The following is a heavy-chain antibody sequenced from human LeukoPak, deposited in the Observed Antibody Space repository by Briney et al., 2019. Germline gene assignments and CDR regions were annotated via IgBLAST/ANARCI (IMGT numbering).Heavy chain of an antibody. CDR2: IYYSGST. Sequence: PSETLSLTCTVSGGSISSYYWSWIRQPPGKGLEWIGYIYYSGSTNYNPSLKSRVTISVDTSKNQFSLKLSSVTAADTAVYYCARGLDYGDYVSAFDIWGQGTMVTVSS. CDR3: ARGLDYGDYVSAFDI. V-gene: IGHV4-59*01. J-gene: IGHJ3*02. CDR1: GGSISSYY. D-gene: IGHD4-17*01.